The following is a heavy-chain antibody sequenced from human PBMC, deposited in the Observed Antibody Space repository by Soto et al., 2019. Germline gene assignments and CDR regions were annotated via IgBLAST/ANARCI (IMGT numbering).Heavy chain of an antibody. CDR2: IYYSGST. Sequence: QVQLQESGPGLVKPSETLSLTCTVSGGSVSSGSYYWSWIRQPPGKGLEWIGYIYYSGSTNYNPSLKSRVTISVDTSKNQFSLKLSSVTAADTAVYYCARGGITGTPLIFDYWGQGTLVTVSS. J-gene: IGHJ4*02. D-gene: IGHD1-20*01. CDR1: GGSVSSGSYY. CDR3: ARGGITGTPLIFDY. V-gene: IGHV4-61*01.